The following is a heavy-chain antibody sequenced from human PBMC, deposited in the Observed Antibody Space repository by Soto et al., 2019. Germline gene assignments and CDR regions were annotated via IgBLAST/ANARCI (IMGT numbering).Heavy chain of an antibody. Sequence: PGGSLRLSCAASGFTVSSNYMSWVRQAPGKGLEWVSVIYSGGRTYYADSVKGRFTISRDNSKNTVYLQMNSLRAEDTAVYYCARDCGGGQCYYYGMVVWGQGTTVTVS. CDR2: IYSGGRT. CDR3: ARDCGGGQCYYYGMVV. D-gene: IGHD2-21*01. J-gene: IGHJ6*02. V-gene: IGHV3-53*01. CDR1: GFTVSSNY.